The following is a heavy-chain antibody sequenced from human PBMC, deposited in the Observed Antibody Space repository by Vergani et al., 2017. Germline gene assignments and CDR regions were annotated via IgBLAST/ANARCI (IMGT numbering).Heavy chain of an antibody. J-gene: IGHJ4*02. CDR2: TRYDGIVE. CDR3: ARAGAAYCRGASCYDFFAY. CDR1: GFTFTNYG. D-gene: IGHD2-15*01. Sequence: QVQLVESGGGVVQPGGSLRLSCAASGFTFTNYGMHWVRQAPGKGLEWVAFTRYDGIVEYYGASVRGRFTISRDNSKNTLYLQMNRLRPEDTAVYYCARAGAAYCRGASCYDFFAYGGQGTLVTVAS. V-gene: IGHV3-30*02.